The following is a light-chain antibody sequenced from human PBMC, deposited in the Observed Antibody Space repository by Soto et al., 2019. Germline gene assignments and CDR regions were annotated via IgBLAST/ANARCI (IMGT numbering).Light chain of an antibody. CDR3: QQYGSSPWT. CDR2: GAS. Sequence: EIVLTQSPGTLSLSPGERATLSCMASQSVSSNYLAWYQQKPGQAPRPLIYGASSRATGIPDRFSGSGAGTDFTLTISRLEPEDFAVYYCQQYGSSPWTFGQGTKVEIK. V-gene: IGKV3-20*01. CDR1: QSVSSNY. J-gene: IGKJ1*01.